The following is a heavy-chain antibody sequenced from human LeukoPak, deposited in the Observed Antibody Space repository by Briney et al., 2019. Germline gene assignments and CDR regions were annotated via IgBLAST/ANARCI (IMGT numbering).Heavy chain of an antibody. CDR3: ARVTVAGTDYYYYMDV. V-gene: IGHV1-46*01. Sequence: ASVKVSCKASGYTFTSYYMHWVRQAPGQGLEWMGIINPSGGSTSYAQKFQGRVTMTRDTSTSTVYMELSSLRSEDTAVYYCARVTVAGTDYYYYMDVWGKGTTVTVSS. J-gene: IGHJ6*03. D-gene: IGHD6-19*01. CDR1: GYTFTSYY. CDR2: INPSGGST.